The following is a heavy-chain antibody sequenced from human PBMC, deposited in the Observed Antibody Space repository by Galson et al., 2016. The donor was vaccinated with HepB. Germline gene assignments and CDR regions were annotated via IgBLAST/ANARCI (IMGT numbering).Heavy chain of an antibody. V-gene: IGHV3-7*01. Sequence: SLRLSCAASGFTFSSYWMSWLRQAPGKGLEWVATIKEDGSDKYYVDSVKGRFTISKDNAKNLLYLQMNSLRVEDTAVYYCARGSQPPQWQLGGHFDYWGQGTLVTVSS. J-gene: IGHJ4*02. CDR3: ARGSQPPQWQLGGHFDY. CDR2: IKEDGSDK. D-gene: IGHD1-26*01. CDR1: GFTFSSYW.